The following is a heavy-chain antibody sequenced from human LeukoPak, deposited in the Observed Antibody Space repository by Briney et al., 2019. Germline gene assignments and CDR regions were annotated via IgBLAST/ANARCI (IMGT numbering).Heavy chain of an antibody. J-gene: IGHJ5*02. D-gene: IGHD2-2*02. Sequence: GGSLRLSCGASGFTFSRNVMTWVRQSPGKGLKWVSTISFGGGSAYYADSVKGRFTVSRDNSKNTLYLQMNSLRAEDTAVYYCASGGYTREERFDLWGQGTLVTVSS. CDR1: GFTFSRNV. V-gene: IGHV3-23*01. CDR3: ASGGYTREERFDL. CDR2: ISFGGGSA.